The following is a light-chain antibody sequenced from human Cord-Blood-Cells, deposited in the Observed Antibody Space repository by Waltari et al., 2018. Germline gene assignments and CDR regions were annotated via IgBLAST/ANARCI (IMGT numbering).Light chain of an antibody. V-gene: IGKV3-11*01. CDR3: QQRSNWPIT. Sequence: EIVFTQSPATLSLSPGERATISCRASQSVSSYLAWYQQKPGQAPRLLIYDASNRAPGIPARFSGSGSGTDFTLTISSLEPEDFAVYYCQQRSNWPITFGQGTRLEIK. CDR1: QSVSSY. CDR2: DAS. J-gene: IGKJ5*01.